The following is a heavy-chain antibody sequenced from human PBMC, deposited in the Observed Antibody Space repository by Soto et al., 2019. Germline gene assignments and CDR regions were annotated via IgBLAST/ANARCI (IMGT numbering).Heavy chain of an antibody. D-gene: IGHD6-13*01. CDR3: ARDLPGYSSRRNDAFDI. Sequence: EVQLVESGGGLVQPGGSLRLSCAASGFTFSSYSMNWVRQAPGKGLEWVSYISSSSSTIYYADSVKGRFTISRDNAKNSLYLQMNSLRDEDTAVYYCARDLPGYSSRRNDAFDIWGQGTIVTVSS. V-gene: IGHV3-48*02. CDR2: ISSSSSTI. CDR1: GFTFSSYS. J-gene: IGHJ3*02.